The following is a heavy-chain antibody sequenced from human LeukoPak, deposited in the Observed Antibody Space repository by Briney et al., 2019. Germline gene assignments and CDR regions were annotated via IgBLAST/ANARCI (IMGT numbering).Heavy chain of an antibody. Sequence: ASVKVSCKASGYTFTSHDMNWVRQATGQGLEWMGWMNPNSGNTGYAQKFQGRVTMTRNTSISTAYMELNNLRSEDTAVYYCARSISSSWVRFDPWGQGTLVTVSS. CDR1: GYTFTSHD. J-gene: IGHJ5*02. D-gene: IGHD6-13*01. CDR2: MNPNSGNT. CDR3: ARSISSSWVRFDP. V-gene: IGHV1-8*01.